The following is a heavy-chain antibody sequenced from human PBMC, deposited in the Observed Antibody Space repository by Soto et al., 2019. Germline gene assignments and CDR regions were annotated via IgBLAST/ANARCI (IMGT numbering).Heavy chain of an antibody. V-gene: IGHV3-15*01. D-gene: IGHD3-10*01. CDR1: GFTFSNAW. CDR2: IKSKTDGGTT. Sequence: EVQLVESGGGLVKPGGSLRLSCAASGFTFSNAWMSWVRQAPGKGLEWVGRIKSKTDGGTTDYAAPVKGRFTISRDDSKNTLYLQMNSLKTEDTAVYYCTTVVGFGELEYDYWGQGTLVTVSS. CDR3: TTVVGFGELEYDY. J-gene: IGHJ4*02.